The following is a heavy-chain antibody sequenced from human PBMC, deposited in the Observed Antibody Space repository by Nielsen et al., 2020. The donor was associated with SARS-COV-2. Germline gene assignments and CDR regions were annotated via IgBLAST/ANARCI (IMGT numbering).Heavy chain of an antibody. V-gene: IGHV3-11*05. CDR1: RFTFSNYW. D-gene: IGHD3-10*01. CDR2: MSGSGGSGAYT. CDR3: ARARELYRWFDA. Sequence: GESLKISCAASRFTFSNYWMYWIRQAPGKGLEWVSYMSGSGGSGAYTNYANSVKGRFTISRDNARNSVYLQMNSLRADDTAVYYCARARELYRWFDAWGQGTLVTVSS. J-gene: IGHJ5*02.